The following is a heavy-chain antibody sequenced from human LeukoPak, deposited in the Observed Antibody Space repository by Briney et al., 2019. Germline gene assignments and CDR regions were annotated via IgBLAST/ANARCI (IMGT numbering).Heavy chain of an antibody. CDR3: ARLIAVADPNDY. J-gene: IGHJ4*02. Sequence: PGGSLRLSCAASGFTFSSYGMNWVRQAPGKGLEWVSSISSSSSYIYYADSVKGRFTISRDNAKNSLYLQMNSLRAEDTAVYYCARLIAVADPNDYWGQGTLVTVSS. D-gene: IGHD6-19*01. CDR1: GFTFSSYG. CDR2: ISSSSSYI. V-gene: IGHV3-21*01.